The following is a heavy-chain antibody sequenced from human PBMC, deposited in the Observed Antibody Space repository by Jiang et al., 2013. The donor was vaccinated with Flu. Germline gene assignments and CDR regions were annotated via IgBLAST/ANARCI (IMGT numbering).Heavy chain of an antibody. CDR2: ISAYNGNT. Sequence: SGAEVKKPGASVKVSCKASGYTFTSYGISWVRQAPGQGLEWMGWISAYNGNTNYAQKLQGRVTMTTDTSTSTAYMELRSLRSDDTAVYYCARVRLTPMVRGVTYYYGMDVWGKGPRSPSPQ. CDR3: ARVRLTPMVRGVTYYYGMDV. CDR1: GYTFTSYG. V-gene: IGHV1-18*01. J-gene: IGHJ6*04. D-gene: IGHD3-10*01.